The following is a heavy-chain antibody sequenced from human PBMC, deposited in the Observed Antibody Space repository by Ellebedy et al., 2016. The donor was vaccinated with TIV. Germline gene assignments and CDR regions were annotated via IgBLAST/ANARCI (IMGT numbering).Heavy chain of an antibody. CDR2: ISSSSSYI. V-gene: IGHV3-21*01. J-gene: IGHJ3*02. CDR3: AAFDI. Sequence: GGSLRLXXPASGFSFSSYSMNWVRQAPGKGLEWVSSISSSSSYIYYADSVKGRFTISRDNAKNSLYLQMNSLRAEDTAVYYCAAFDIWGQGTIVTVSS. CDR1: GFSFSSYS.